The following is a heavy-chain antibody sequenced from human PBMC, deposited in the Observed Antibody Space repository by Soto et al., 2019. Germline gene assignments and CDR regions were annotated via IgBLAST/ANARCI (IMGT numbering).Heavy chain of an antibody. V-gene: IGHV3-23*01. CDR3: ARAIGADFFDY. J-gene: IGHJ4*02. D-gene: IGHD6-25*01. CDR1: GFTFSNYA. Sequence: EVQMLESGGGVVRPGGSLRLSCIASGFTFSNYAMSWVRQAPGKGLEWVSTISDNGANTFIGDSMKDHFDISRDNSKNTVFLHLSTVRAEDTAIYYCARAIGADFFDYWGQRTPVTVSS. CDR2: ISDNGANT.